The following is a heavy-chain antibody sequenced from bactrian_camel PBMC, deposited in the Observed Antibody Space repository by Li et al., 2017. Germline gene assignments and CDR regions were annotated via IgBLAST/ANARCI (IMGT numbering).Heavy chain of an antibody. V-gene: IGHV3-2*01. CDR3: AQNGGNWGGEYNS. CDR1: GFTFNSYY. J-gene: IGHJ4*01. Sequence: QLVESGGGLVQPGGSLRLSCAVSGFTFNSYYMSWVRQAPGKGLEWVSSIYSDNDSTYYADSVRGRFTISRDNAENTVYLQMNVLKSEDTALYYYAQNGGNWGGEYNSWGQGTQVTVS. D-gene: IGHD5*01. CDR2: IYSDNDST.